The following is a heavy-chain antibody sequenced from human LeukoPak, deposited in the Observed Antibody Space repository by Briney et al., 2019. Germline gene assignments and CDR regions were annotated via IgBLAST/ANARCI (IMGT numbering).Heavy chain of an antibody. CDR2: IYYTGST. CDR1: GGSISSSSYY. D-gene: IGHD4-23*01. Sequence: SETLSLTCTVSGGSISSSSYYWGWIRQPPGKGLEWIGSIYYTGSTYYNPSLKSRVSISVDTSKNQFSLKVSSVTAADTAVYYCARLHYGGNYGYYYYYMDVWGKGTTVTISS. J-gene: IGHJ6*03. V-gene: IGHV4-39*01. CDR3: ARLHYGGNYGYYYYYMDV.